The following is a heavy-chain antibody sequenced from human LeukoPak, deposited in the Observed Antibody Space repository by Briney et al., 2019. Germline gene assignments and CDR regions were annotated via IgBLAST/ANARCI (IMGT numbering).Heavy chain of an antibody. CDR1: GGSFSGYY. V-gene: IGHV4-34*01. D-gene: IGHD3-16*02. CDR2: INHSGST. CDR3: GKHSYDYVWGSYRYSGTSGYFDY. Sequence: KPSETLSLTCAVYGGSFSGYYWSWIRQPPGKGLEWIGKINHSGSTNYNPSLKSRVTISVDTSKNQFSLKLSSVTAADTAVYYCGKHSYDYVWGSYRYSGTSGYFDYWGQGTLVTVSS. J-gene: IGHJ4*02.